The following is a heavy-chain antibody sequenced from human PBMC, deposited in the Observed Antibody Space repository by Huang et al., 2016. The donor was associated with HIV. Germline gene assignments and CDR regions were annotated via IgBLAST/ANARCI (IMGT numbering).Heavy chain of an antibody. CDR3: AAHGRIVGIPAAPLRFDP. CDR1: GGSISSSSYY. V-gene: IGHV4-39*01. Sequence: QLQLQESGPGLVKPSETLSLTCTVSGGSISSSSYYWGWSRQPTGKGLEWIGSIYPSGTTYYNPSLKSRVTISGDTSRTQFSLKLSSVTAADTAVYYCAAHGRIVGIPAAPLRFDPWGQGTLVTVSS. CDR2: IYPSGTT. D-gene: IGHD6-13*01. J-gene: IGHJ5*02.